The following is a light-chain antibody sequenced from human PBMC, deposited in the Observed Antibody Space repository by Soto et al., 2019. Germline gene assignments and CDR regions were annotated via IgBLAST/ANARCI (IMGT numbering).Light chain of an antibody. V-gene: IGKV1-13*02. J-gene: IGKJ4*01. CDR3: QQYNSYSALT. CDR2: DAS. CDR1: QGITDD. Sequence: AIQITQSPSSLSSSVLDRFTITCRASQGITDDLGWYQQKPGKAPKLLIYDASSLESGVPSRFSGSGSGTEFTLTISSLQPDDFATYYCQQYNSYSALTFGGGTKVDIK.